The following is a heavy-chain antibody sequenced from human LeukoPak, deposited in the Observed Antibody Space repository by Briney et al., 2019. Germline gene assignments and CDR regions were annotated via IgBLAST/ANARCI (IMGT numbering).Heavy chain of an antibody. CDR1: GFSLDDYA. CDR2: ISWNSGSI. Sequence: GGSLRLSCAVSGFSLDDYAMHWARQAPGKGLECVSGISWNSGSIGYADSVKGRFTISRDNAKNSLYLQMNSLRAEDMALDYCAKELTEGWFDPWGQGTLVTVSS. CDR3: AKELTEGWFDP. J-gene: IGHJ5*02. V-gene: IGHV3-9*03.